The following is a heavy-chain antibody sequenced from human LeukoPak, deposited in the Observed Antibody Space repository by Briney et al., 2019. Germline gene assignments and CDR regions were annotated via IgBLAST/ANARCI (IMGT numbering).Heavy chain of an antibody. J-gene: IGHJ6*03. CDR2: ISYSGST. V-gene: IGHV4-39*02. CDR1: GGSISSSSYY. D-gene: IGHD6-6*01. CDR3: AREEGEDSSSLRYYYYYYMDV. Sequence: MASETLSLTCTVSGGSISSSSYYWGWIRQPPGKGLEWIGLISYSGSTYYNPSLKSRVTISVDSSKNQFSLKLSSVTAADTAVYYCAREEGEDSSSLRYYYYYYMDVWGKGTTVTVSS.